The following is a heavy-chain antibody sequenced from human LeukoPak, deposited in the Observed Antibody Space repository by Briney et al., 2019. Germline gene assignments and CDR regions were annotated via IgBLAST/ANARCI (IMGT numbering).Heavy chain of an antibody. CDR3: ARRLLGYCSSTSCYMYYGMDV. J-gene: IGHJ6*04. V-gene: IGHV1-18*01. Sequence: ASVKVSCKASGYTFTSYAITWVRQAPGQGLEWMGWISAYNGNTNYAQKFQGRVTITADESTSTAYMELSSLRSEDTAVYYCARRLLGYCSSTSCYMYYGMDVWGKGTTVTVSS. CDR2: ISAYNGNT. CDR1: GYTFTSYA. D-gene: IGHD2-2*02.